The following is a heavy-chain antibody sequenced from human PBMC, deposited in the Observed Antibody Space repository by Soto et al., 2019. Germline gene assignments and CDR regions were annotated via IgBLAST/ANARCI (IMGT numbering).Heavy chain of an antibody. CDR3: ARGVDAGVDV. V-gene: IGHV1-8*01. D-gene: IGHD1-1*01. CDR1: GYTFTTYD. CDR2: MSPNSGAT. J-gene: IGHJ6*02. Sequence: QVQLVQSGAEVTKPGASVKVSCRASGYTFTTYDINWVRQATGQGLEWMGWMSPNSGATGYAQKFQGRVTMPRDTSISTAYMELSNLRSEDTDIYYCARGVDAGVDVWGQGTTVTVSS.